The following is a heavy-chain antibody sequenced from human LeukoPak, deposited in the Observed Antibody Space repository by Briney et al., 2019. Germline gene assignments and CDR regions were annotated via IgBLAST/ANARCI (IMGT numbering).Heavy chain of an antibody. CDR1: GVCISSGSYY. CDR3: ARDDSSSWKPLYYMDV. CDR2: ICTSGIT. J-gene: IGHJ6*03. D-gene: IGHD6-13*01. V-gene: IGHV4-61*02. Sequence: SQTLSLNCTVSGVCISSGSYYWSWVRQPPGKGLEWVGRICTSGITNYNPSLKSRVTISVDASKNQFSLKLSSVTAADTAVYYCARDDSSSWKPLYYMDVWGKGTTVTVSS.